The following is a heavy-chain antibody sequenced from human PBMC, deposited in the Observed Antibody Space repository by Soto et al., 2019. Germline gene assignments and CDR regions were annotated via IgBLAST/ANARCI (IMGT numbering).Heavy chain of an antibody. J-gene: IGHJ6*02. CDR1: GFTFSSYA. D-gene: IGHD3-10*01. V-gene: IGHV3-23*01. CDR2: ISGSGGST. Sequence: GGSLRLSCAASGFTFSSYAMSWVRQAPGKGLEWVSTISGSGGSTYYADSVKGRFTISRDNSKNTLYLQMNSLRAEDTAVYYCAKSMVRGVIITEGYYYYGMDVWGQGTMVTVSS. CDR3: AKSMVRGVIITEGYYYYGMDV.